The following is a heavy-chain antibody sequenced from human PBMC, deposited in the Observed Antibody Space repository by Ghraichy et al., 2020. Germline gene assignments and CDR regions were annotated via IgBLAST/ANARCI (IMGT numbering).Heavy chain of an antibody. V-gene: IGHV3-7*01. CDR1: GFTFSSYW. D-gene: IGHD4-17*01. CDR2: IKQDGSEK. Sequence: GGSLRLSCAASGFTFSSYWMSWVRQAPGKGLEWVANIKQDGSEKYYVDSVKGRFTISRDNAKNSLYLQMNSLRAEDTAVYYCARVNSDDYGDYGDYWGQGTLVTVSS. CDR3: ARVNSDDYGDYGDY. J-gene: IGHJ4*02.